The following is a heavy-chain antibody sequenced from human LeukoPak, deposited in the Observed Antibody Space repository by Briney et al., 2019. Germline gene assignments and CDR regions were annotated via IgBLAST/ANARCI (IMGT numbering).Heavy chain of an antibody. CDR3: ARDWGDYVDY. J-gene: IGHJ4*02. CDR2: IYTSGST. V-gene: IGHV4-4*07. D-gene: IGHD7-27*01. CDR1: GRSISSYY. Sequence: SETLSLTCTLSGRSISSYYWRWIRQPAGKGLEWIGRIYTSGSTNYNPSLKCRVTMSVDTSKNQFSLKLSSVTAADTAVYYCARDWGDYVDYWGQGTLVTVSS.